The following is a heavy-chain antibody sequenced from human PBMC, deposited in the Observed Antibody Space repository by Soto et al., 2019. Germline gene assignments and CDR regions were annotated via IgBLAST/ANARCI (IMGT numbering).Heavy chain of an antibody. CDR2: IYYNGAT. CDR1: GASINSEGYY. CDR3: ARNGHHVCSWYNPEYQH. J-gene: IGHJ1*01. Sequence: PSETLSLTCTVSGASINSEGYYWTWIRQYPGRGLEWLGYIYYNGATNYSPSLKSRLAISRDTSQNQFSLRLTSVTAADTAVYFCARNGHHVCSWYNPEYQHWGQGTLVTVSS. V-gene: IGHV4-31*03. D-gene: IGHD6-13*01.